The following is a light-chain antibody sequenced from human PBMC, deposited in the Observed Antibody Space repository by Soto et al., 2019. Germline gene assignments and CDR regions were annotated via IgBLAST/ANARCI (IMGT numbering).Light chain of an antibody. CDR2: GAS. CDR1: QNILSN. Sequence: EIVMTQSPATLSVSPGERATLSCRASQNILSNLAWCQQKPGQAPRLLIYGASTRATGIPARFSGSGSGTEFTLTISSLQSEDFEIYYCQQYNNWPITFGQGTRLEIK. CDR3: QQYNNWPIT. V-gene: IGKV3-15*01. J-gene: IGKJ5*01.